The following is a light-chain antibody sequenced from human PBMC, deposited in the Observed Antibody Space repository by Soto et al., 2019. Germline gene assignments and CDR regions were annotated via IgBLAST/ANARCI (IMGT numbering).Light chain of an antibody. CDR1: NIGSKS. V-gene: IGLV3-21*02. CDR3: QVWDSSSLLV. CDR2: DDS. Sequence: SYELTQPPSVSVAPGQTARITCGGTNIGSKSVHWYQQKPGQAPVLVVYDDSDRPSGIPERFSGSNSGNTATLTISRVEAGDEADYYCQVWDSSSLLVFGTGTKVTVL. J-gene: IGLJ1*01.